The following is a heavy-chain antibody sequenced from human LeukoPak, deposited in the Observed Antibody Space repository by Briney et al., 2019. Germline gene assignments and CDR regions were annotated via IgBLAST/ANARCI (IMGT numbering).Heavy chain of an antibody. CDR3: ATARSTKQSPFDY. D-gene: IGHD1/OR15-1a*01. V-gene: IGHV3-74*01. CDR1: GFTFSNYW. Sequence: GGSLRLSCAASGFTFSNYWMHWVRQAPGKGLVWVSRINSDGSSTSYADSVKGRFTISRDNSKNTLYLQMNSLRAEDTAVYYCATARSTKQSPFDYWGQGTLVTVSS. J-gene: IGHJ4*02. CDR2: INSDGSST.